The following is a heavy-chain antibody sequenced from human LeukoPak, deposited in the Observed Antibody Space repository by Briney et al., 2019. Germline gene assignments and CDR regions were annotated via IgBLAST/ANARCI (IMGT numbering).Heavy chain of an antibody. J-gene: IGHJ6*03. D-gene: IGHD2-15*01. CDR3: ARDRMVVASARYFYLDV. Sequence: SETLSLTCSVSGDSVSTYYWSWIRQPAGKGLEWIGRIYTSGSTSYNPSLKSRVTMSVDTSKNQFSLRLNSVTAADTAAYFCARDRMVVASARYFYLDVWGKGTTVTISS. V-gene: IGHV4-4*07. CDR1: GDSVSTYY. CDR2: IYTSGST.